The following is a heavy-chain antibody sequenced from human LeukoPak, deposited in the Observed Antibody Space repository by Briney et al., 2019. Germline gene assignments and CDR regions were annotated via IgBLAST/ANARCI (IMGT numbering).Heavy chain of an antibody. D-gene: IGHD2-2*01. J-gene: IGHJ5*02. CDR3: ARRVVVPAAMGYNWFDP. Sequence: ASVKVSCMASGYTFTGYYMHWVRQAPGQGLEWMGWINPNSGGTNYAQKFQGRVTMTRDTSISTAYMELSRLRSDDTAVYYCARRVVVPAAMGYNWFDPWGQGTLVTVSS. V-gene: IGHV1-2*02. CDR2: INPNSGGT. CDR1: GYTFTGYY.